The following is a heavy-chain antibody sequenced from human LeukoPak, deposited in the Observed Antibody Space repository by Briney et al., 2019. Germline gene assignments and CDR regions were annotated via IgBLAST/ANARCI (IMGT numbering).Heavy chain of an antibody. CDR1: GGSFSGYY. Sequence: SETLSLACAVYGGSFSGYYWSWIRQPPGKGLEWIGYIYYSGSTNYNPSLKSRVTISVDTSKNQFSLKLSSVTAADTAVYYCARDWGVSARPGYMDVWGKGTTVTVSS. J-gene: IGHJ6*03. CDR3: ARDWGVSARPGYMDV. CDR2: IYYSGST. V-gene: IGHV4-59*01. D-gene: IGHD6-6*01.